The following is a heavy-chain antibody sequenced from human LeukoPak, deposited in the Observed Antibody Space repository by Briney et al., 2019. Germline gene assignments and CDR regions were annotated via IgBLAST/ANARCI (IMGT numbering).Heavy chain of an antibody. Sequence: PSETLSLTCTVSGGSVSSGSYYWSWIRQPPGKGLEWIGYIYCSGSTNYNPSLKSRVTISVDTSKNQFSLKLSSVTAADTAVYYCARFCSGGSCDPGWFDPWGQGTLVTVSS. CDR3: ARFCSGGSCDPGWFDP. J-gene: IGHJ5*02. CDR2: IYCSGST. CDR1: GGSVSSGSYY. D-gene: IGHD2-15*01. V-gene: IGHV4-61*01.